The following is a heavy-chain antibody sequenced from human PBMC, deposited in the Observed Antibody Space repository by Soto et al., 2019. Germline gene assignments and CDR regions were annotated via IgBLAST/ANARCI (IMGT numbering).Heavy chain of an antibody. V-gene: IGHV1-58*01. D-gene: IGHD3-3*01. CDR1: GFTFTSSA. J-gene: IGHJ6*02. CDR3: AAGGRPRLRFFQNYGMDV. CDR2: IVVGSGNT. Sequence: TSAKVSCNASGFTFTSSAVQWVRQARGQRLEWIGWIVVGSGNTNDAQKFQERVTITRDMSTSTAYMELSSLRSEDTAVYYCAAGGRPRLRFFQNYGMDVCGQGTTVTVS.